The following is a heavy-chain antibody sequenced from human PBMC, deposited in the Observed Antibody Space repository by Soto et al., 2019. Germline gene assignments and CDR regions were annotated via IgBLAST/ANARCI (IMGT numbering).Heavy chain of an antibody. D-gene: IGHD3-22*01. CDR2: INHSGST. V-gene: IGHV4-34*01. CDR1: GGSFSGYY. Sequence: LSLTCAVYGGSFSGYYWSWIRQPPGKGLEWIGEINHSGSTNYNPSLKSRVTISVDTSKNQFSLKLSSVTAADTAVYYCASLRAYDSSGYYYGGMDVWGQGTTVTVSS. J-gene: IGHJ6*02. CDR3: ASLRAYDSSGYYYGGMDV.